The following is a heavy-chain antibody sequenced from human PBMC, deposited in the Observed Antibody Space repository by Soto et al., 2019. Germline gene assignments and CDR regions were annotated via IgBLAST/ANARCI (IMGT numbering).Heavy chain of an antibody. Sequence: GGSLRLSCAASGFTFSSYAMSWVRQAPGKGLEWVSAISGSGGSAYYADSVKGRFTISRDNSKNTLYLQMNSLRAEDTAVYYCAKTVGDGYNFDYWGQGTLVTVSS. CDR1: GFTFSSYA. CDR2: ISGSGGSA. CDR3: AKTVGDGYNFDY. D-gene: IGHD1-26*01. J-gene: IGHJ4*02. V-gene: IGHV3-23*01.